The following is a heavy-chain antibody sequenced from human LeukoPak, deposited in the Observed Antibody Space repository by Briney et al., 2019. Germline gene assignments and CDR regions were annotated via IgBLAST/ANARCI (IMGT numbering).Heavy chain of an antibody. CDR2: ISVSGGST. Sequence: GGSLRLSCAASGFTFSSYAMNWVRQAPGKGLEWVSGISVSGGSTYSAGSVKGRFTISRDNSKNTLYLQMNSLRAEETAVYYCASSDSSGYYYFDYWGQGTLLTVSS. J-gene: IGHJ4*02. D-gene: IGHD3-22*01. V-gene: IGHV3-23*01. CDR1: GFTFSSYA. CDR3: ASSDSSGYYYFDY.